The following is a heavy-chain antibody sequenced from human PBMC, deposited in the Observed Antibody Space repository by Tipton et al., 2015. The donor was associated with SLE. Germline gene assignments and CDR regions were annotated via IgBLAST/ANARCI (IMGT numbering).Heavy chain of an antibody. CDR1: GFSVSTNY. J-gene: IGHJ3*01. CDR3: ARSRDKATDSFDV. D-gene: IGHD5-24*01. CDR2: IYYTGKT. Sequence: LRLSCVVSGFSVSTNYMNWVRQAPGKGLEWVGYIYYTGKTVYNPSLKSRLTISVDTSHNQFSLRLSSMTAADTAMYYCARSRDKATDSFDVWGLGTMVTVSS. V-gene: IGHV4-59*02.